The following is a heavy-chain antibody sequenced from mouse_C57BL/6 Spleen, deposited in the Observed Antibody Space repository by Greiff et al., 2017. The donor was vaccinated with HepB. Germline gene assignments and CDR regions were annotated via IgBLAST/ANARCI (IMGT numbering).Heavy chain of an antibody. CDR3: ARGDGSSSYWYFDV. Sequence: VQLQQSVAELVRPGASVKLSCTASGFNIQNTYMHWVKQRPEQGLEWIGRIDPANGNTKYAPKFQGKATITADTSPNTAYLQLSSLTSEDTAIYYCARGDGSSSYWYFDVWGTGTTVTVSS. CDR2: IDPANGNT. V-gene: IGHV14-3*01. D-gene: IGHD1-1*01. CDR1: GFNIQNTY. J-gene: IGHJ1*03.